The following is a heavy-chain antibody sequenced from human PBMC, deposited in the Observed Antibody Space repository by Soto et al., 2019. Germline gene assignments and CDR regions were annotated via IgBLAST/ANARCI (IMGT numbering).Heavy chain of an antibody. Sequence: QVQLVQSGAEVKKPGASVKVSCKASGYTFTRYGISWVRQAPAQGLEWMGWISGYNDNTKYAQKLQDRITMTTDTSMSTVYMELRSLRSDDTAVYYCARLIGYCSGGSCDYYYMDVWGKGTTVTVSS. J-gene: IGHJ6*03. CDR3: ARLIGYCSGGSCDYYYMDV. V-gene: IGHV1-18*04. CDR2: ISGYNDNT. D-gene: IGHD2-15*01. CDR1: GYTFTRYG.